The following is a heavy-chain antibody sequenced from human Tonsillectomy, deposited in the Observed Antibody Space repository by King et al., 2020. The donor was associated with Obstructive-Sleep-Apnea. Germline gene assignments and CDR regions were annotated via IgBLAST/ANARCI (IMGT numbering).Heavy chain of an antibody. J-gene: IGHJ4*02. CDR2: IIPTFDTA. Sequence: QLVQSGAEVKKPGSSVKVSCKASGGSFSSHAISWVRQAPGQGLEWMGGIIPTFDTANYAQKFQGRVTITADKSTSTAYMELSSLRSEDTAVYSCARGTTTISHLEYWGQGTPVTVSS. V-gene: IGHV1-69*06. CDR3: ARGTTTISHLEY. CDR1: GGSFSSHA. D-gene: IGHD4-11*01.